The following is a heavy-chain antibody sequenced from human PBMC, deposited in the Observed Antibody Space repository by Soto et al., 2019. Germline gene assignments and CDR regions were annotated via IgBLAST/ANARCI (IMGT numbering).Heavy chain of an antibody. CDR2: INPSGGST. D-gene: IGHD1-26*01. J-gene: IGHJ4*02. CDR1: GYTFTSYY. Sequence: ASVKVSCKASGYTFTSYYMHWVRQAPGQGLEWMGIINPSGGSTSYAQKFQGRVTMTRDTSTSTVYMELSSLRSEDTAVYYCARDFQTANSGSPWYYVDYWGQGTLVTV. V-gene: IGHV1-46*01. CDR3: ARDFQTANSGSPWYYVDY.